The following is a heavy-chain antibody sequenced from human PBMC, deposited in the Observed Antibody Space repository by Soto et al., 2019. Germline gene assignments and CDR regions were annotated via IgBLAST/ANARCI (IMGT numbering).Heavy chain of an antibody. CDR1: GYTFTSYG. CDR2: ISAYNGNT. CDR3: ARDSAYSVVVVAASDY. V-gene: IGHV1-18*04. Sequence: ASVKVSCKXSGYTFTSYGISWVRQAPGQGLEWMGWISAYNGNTNYAHKLQGRVTMTTDTSTSTAYMELRSLRSDDTAVYYCARDSAYSVVVVAASDYWGQGTLVTVSS. J-gene: IGHJ4*02. D-gene: IGHD2-15*01.